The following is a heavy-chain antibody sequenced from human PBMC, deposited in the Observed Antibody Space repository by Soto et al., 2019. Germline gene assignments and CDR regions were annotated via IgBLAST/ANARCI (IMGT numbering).Heavy chain of an antibody. Sequence: QVQLQEAGPGLVKPSQTLSLTCTVSGGAISSGGYYWSWIRQHPGKGLEWMGYIFYRGTTYYNPSLKSRVTISVAPAKSQVSLKPSSVTAADTAVYYCARSVAPWAPGILITVSS. CDR3: ARSVAP. J-gene: IGHJ5*02. V-gene: IGHV4-31*03. CDR2: IFYRGTT. CDR1: GGAISSGGYY.